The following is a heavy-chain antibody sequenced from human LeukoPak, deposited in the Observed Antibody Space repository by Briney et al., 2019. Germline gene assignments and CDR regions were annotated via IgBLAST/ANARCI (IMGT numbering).Heavy chain of an antibody. CDR3: AKSNMIADYWYFDL. D-gene: IGHD3-22*01. V-gene: IGHV4-30-4*01. J-gene: IGHJ2*01. CDR1: GGSISSGDYY. Sequence: SETLSLTCTVSGGSISSGDYYWSWIRQPPGKGLEWIGYIYYSGSTYYNPSLKSRVTISVDTSKNQFSLKLSSVTAADTAVYYYAKSNMIADYWYFDLWGRGTLVTVSS. CDR2: IYYSGST.